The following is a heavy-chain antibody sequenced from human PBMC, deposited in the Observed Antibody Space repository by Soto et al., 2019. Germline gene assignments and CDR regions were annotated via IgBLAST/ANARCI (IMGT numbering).Heavy chain of an antibody. D-gene: IGHD3-3*01. Sequence: SVKVSCKASGGTFSSYAINWVRQAPGQGLEWMGGIIPIFGTANYAQKFQGRVTITADESTSTAYMELSSLRSEDTAVYYCARVRDFWSGYDDYWGQGTLVTVSS. V-gene: IGHV1-69*13. CDR3: ARVRDFWSGYDDY. CDR1: GGTFSSYA. J-gene: IGHJ4*02. CDR2: IIPIFGTA.